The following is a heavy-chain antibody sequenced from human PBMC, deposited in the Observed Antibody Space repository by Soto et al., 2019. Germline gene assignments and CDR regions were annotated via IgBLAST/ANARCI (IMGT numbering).Heavy chain of an antibody. V-gene: IGHV3-30*03. CDR1: GFTFRSYG. CDR2: ISYDGSNE. J-gene: IGHJ4*02. CDR3: AIRFDY. Sequence: PGGSLRLSCAASGFTFRSYGMHWVRQAPGKGLEWVAVISYDGSNEYYADSVKGRFTISRDNSKNTLYLQMNSLRAEDTAVYYCAIRFDYWGQGTLVTVSS. D-gene: IGHD3-3*01.